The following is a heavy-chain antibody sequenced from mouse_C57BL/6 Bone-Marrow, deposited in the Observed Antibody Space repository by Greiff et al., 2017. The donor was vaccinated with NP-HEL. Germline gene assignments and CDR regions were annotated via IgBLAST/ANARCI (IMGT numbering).Heavy chain of an antibody. CDR2: IDPETGGT. J-gene: IGHJ3*01. D-gene: IGHD2-10*01. V-gene: IGHV1-15*01. CDR1: GYTFTDYE. Sequence: VHLVESGAELVRPGASVTLSCKASGYTFTDYEMHWVKQTPVHGLEWIGAIDPETGGTAYNQKFKGKAILTADKSSSTAYMELRSLTSEDSAVYYCTREELLLLFAYWGQGTLVTVSA. CDR3: TREELLLLFAY.